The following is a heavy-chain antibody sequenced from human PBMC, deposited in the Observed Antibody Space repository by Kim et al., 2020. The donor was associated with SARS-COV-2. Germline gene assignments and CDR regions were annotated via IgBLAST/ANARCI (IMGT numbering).Heavy chain of an antibody. CDR1: GFTFSSYS. V-gene: IGHV3-21*01. CDR3: ASVTAMVEGHYYYYYGMDV. D-gene: IGHD5-18*01. J-gene: IGHJ6*02. Sequence: GGSLRLSCAASGFTFSSYSMNWVRQAPGKGLEWVSSISSSSSYIYYADSVKGRFTISRDNAKNSLYLQMNSLRAEDTAVYYCASVTAMVEGHYYYYYGMDVWGQGTTVTVSS. CDR2: ISSSSSYI.